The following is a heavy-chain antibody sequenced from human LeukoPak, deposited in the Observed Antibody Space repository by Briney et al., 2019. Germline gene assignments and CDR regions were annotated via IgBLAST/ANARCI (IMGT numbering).Heavy chain of an antibody. D-gene: IGHD5-24*01. V-gene: IGHV1-2*02. CDR2: INPNSGGT. Sequence: ASVNVSCKASGYTFTGYYIHWVRQAPGQGLEWMGWINPNSGGTNYAEKFQGRVTMTRDTSISTAYMELSRLRSDDTAVYHCARVMAAQESYVDYWGQGTLVTVSS. CDR1: GYTFTGYY. CDR3: ARVMAAQESYVDY. J-gene: IGHJ4*02.